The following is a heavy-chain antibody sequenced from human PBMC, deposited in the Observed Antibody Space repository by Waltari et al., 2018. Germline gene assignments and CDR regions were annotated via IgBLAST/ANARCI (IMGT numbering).Heavy chain of an antibody. V-gene: IGHV1-8*02. J-gene: IGHJ3*02. CDR3: GLASAGTAFDI. Sequence: QVQLVQSGAEVKKPGASVKVSCKASGYTFTSYDINWVRQATGQGLEWMGWRNPNSGNTGHARKFQGRVTITRNTSISTAYMELSSLRTEDTAVYYCGLASAGTAFDIWGQGTMVTVSS. CDR2: RNPNSGNT. D-gene: IGHD6-13*01. CDR1: GYTFTSYD.